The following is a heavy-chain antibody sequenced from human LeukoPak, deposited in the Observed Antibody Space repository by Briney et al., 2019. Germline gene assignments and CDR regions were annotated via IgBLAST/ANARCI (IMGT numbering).Heavy chain of an antibody. D-gene: IGHD5-12*01. V-gene: IGHV1-2*06. CDR1: GYTFTGYY. CDR3: AGSGYDYHYYYYMDV. CDR2: INPNSGGT. Sequence: ASVKVSCKASGYTFTGYYMHWVRQALGQGLEWMGRINPNSGGTNYAQKFQGRVTMTRDTSISTAYMELSRLRSDDTAVYYCAGSGYDYHYYYYMDVWGKGTTVTVSS. J-gene: IGHJ6*03.